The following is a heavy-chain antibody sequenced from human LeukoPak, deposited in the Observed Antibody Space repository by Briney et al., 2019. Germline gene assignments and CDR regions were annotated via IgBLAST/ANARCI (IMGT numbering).Heavy chain of an antibody. D-gene: IGHD4-23*01. CDR1: GFTFSSYA. Sequence: GGSLTLSCAASGFTFSSYAMHWVRQAPGKGLEWVAVISYDGSNKYYADSVKGRFTISRDNSKNTLYLQMNSLRAEDTAVYYCAKIGNQFDYWGQGTLVTVSS. CDR2: ISYDGSNK. J-gene: IGHJ4*02. V-gene: IGHV3-30*04. CDR3: AKIGNQFDY.